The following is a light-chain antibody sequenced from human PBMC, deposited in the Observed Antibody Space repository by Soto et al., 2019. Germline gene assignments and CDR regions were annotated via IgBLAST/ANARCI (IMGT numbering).Light chain of an antibody. CDR2: EVS. CDR3: SSYTSTNTYV. Sequence: QSVLTQPASVSGSPGQSITISCTGTSSDIGAYTYVSWYHQHPGKAPKVMIYEVSHRPSGVSNRFSGSKSGNTASLTISGLQAEDEGDYYCSSYTSTNTYVFGTGTKLTVL. V-gene: IGLV2-14*01. J-gene: IGLJ1*01. CDR1: SSDIGAYTY.